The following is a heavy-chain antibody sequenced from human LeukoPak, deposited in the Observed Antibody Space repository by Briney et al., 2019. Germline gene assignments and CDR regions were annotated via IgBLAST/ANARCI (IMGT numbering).Heavy chain of an antibody. D-gene: IGHD1-14*01. J-gene: IGHJ4*02. Sequence: SETLSLTCTVSGGSISSYYWSWIRQPPGKGLEWIGYIYTSGSTNYNPSLKSRVTISADTSKNQFSLKLSSVTAADTAVYYCARTSTGIIDYWGQGTLVTVSS. V-gene: IGHV4-4*09. CDR1: GGSISSYY. CDR3: ARTSTGIIDY. CDR2: IYTSGST.